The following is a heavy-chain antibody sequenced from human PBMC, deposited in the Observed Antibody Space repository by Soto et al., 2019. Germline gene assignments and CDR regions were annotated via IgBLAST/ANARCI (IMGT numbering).Heavy chain of an antibody. J-gene: IGHJ4*02. CDR2: IWYDGSNK. V-gene: IGHV3-33*01. Sequence: PGGSLRVSCAASGFTFSSYGMHWVRQAPGKGLEWVAVIWYDGSNKYYADSVKGRFIISRDNSKNTLFLQMNSLKAEDTAVYYCAGYSGYPIFDYWGQGTLVTVSS. CDR3: AGYSGYPIFDY. D-gene: IGHD5-12*01. CDR1: GFTFSSYG.